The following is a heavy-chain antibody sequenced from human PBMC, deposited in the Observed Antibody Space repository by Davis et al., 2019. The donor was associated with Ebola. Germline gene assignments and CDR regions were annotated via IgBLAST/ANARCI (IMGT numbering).Heavy chain of an antibody. J-gene: IGHJ6*02. V-gene: IGHV5-51*01. CDR3: ARRGVDYYYGMDV. CDR1: GYSFSSYW. CDR2: IYPSDSDA. Sequence: GGSLRLSCQASGYSFSSYWIAWVRQMPGKGLEWMGSIYPSDSDARYSPSFQGQVTISADKSISTAYLQWSSLKASDTAMYYCARRGVDYYYGMDVWGQGTTVTVSS. D-gene: IGHD3-10*01.